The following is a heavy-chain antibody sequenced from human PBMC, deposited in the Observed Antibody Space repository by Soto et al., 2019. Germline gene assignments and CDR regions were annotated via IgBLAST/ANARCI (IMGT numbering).Heavy chain of an antibody. CDR3: ARDLVDKDGMDV. D-gene: IGHD5-12*01. V-gene: IGHV1-69*04. J-gene: IGHJ6*02. CDR1: GYTFTSYT. CDR2: IIPILGIA. Sequence: SVKVSCKASGYTFTSYTISWVRQAPGQGLEWMGRIIPILGIANYAQKFQGRVTITADKSTSTAYMELSSLRSEDTAVYYCARDLVDKDGMDVWGQGTTVTVSS.